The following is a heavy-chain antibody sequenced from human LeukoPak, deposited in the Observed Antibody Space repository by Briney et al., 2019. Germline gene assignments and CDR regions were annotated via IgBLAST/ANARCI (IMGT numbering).Heavy chain of an antibody. CDR3: AREIAAAV. CDR1: GFTFSSYA. V-gene: IGHV3-30-3*01. CDR2: ISYDGSNK. Sequence: RGSLRLSCAASGFTFSSYAMHWVRQAPGKGLEWVAVISYDGSNKYYADSVKGRFTISRDNSKNTLYLQMNSLRAEDTAVYYCAREIAAAVWGQGTLVTVSS. J-gene: IGHJ4*02. D-gene: IGHD6-13*01.